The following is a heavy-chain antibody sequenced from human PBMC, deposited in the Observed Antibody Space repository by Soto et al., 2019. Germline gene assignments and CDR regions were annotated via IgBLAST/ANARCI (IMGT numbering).Heavy chain of an antibody. CDR1: GGSFSGYY. Sequence: QVQLQQWGAGPLRPLETLSLTCGVSGGSFSGYYWAWIRQSPGKGLEWSGEINDRGSINYNPSLKSRVSISVDTSKNHYSLNLRSVTAAATAVYYCARESHDILTGPPWVWYFDLWGRGTLVTVSS. CDR3: ARESHDILTGPPWVWYFDL. V-gene: IGHV4-34*01. CDR2: INDRGSI. D-gene: IGHD3-9*01. J-gene: IGHJ2*01.